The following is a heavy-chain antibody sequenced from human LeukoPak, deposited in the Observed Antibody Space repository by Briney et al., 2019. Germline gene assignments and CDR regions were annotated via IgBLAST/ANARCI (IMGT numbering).Heavy chain of an antibody. V-gene: IGHV3-30*18. CDR3: AKDRRRTNYDYGPSPIGY. D-gene: IGHD4-17*01. CDR1: GFTFSSYG. CDR2: ISYDGSNK. J-gene: IGHJ4*02. Sequence: PGGSLRLSCAASGFTFSSYGMHWVRQAPGKGLEWVAVISYDGSNKYYADSVKGRFTISRDNSKNTLYLQMNSLRAEDTAVYYCAKDRRRTNYDYGPSPIGYWGQGTLVTVSS.